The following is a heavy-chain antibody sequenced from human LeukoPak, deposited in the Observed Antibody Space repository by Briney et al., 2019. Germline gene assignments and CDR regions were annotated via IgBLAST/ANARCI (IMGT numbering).Heavy chain of an antibody. CDR3: ARGQGYCSSTSCPNWFDP. CDR2: MNPNSGNT. V-gene: IGHV1-8*01. CDR1: GYTFTSYD. Sequence: DSVKVSCKASGYTFTSYDINWVRQATGQGLEWMGWMNPNSGNTGYAQKFQGRVTMTRNTSISTAYMELSSLRSEDTAVYYCARGQGYCSSTSCPNWFDPWGQGTLVTVSS. J-gene: IGHJ5*02. D-gene: IGHD2-2*01.